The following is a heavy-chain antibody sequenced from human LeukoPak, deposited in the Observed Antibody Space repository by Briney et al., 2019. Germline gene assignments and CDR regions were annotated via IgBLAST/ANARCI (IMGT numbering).Heavy chain of an antibody. V-gene: IGHV3-7*01. CDR3: ARDGNYVSGRVGAFDI. CDR1: GFTFSSYW. CDR2: IKHGGSEK. Sequence: PGGSLRLSCAASGFTFSSYWMSWVRQAPGKGLEWVANIKHGGSEKYYVDSVKGRFTISRDNAKNSLYLQMNSLRAEDTAVYYCARDGNYVSGRVGAFDIWGQGTMVTVSS. D-gene: IGHD3-10*01. J-gene: IGHJ3*02.